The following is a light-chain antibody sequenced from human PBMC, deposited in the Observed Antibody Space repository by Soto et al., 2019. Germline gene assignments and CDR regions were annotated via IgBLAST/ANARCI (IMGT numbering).Light chain of an antibody. CDR2: KAS. J-gene: IGKJ1*01. Sequence: IQMTQSPSSLSASVGARVPITCRASQSISSWLAWYQQKPGKAPKLLIYKASSLESGVPSRFSGSGSGTEFTLTISSLQPDDFATYYCQQYNSYRTFGQGTKVDIK. V-gene: IGKV1-5*03. CDR3: QQYNSYRT. CDR1: QSISSW.